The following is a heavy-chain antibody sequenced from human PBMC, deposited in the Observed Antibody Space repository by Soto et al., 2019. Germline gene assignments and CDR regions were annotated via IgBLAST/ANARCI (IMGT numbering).Heavy chain of an antibody. V-gene: IGHV1-69*06. CDR3: TSTNYYDSSGYYSPFYYYYGMDV. CDR1: GGTFSSYA. J-gene: IGHJ6*02. D-gene: IGHD3-22*01. CDR2: IIPIFGTA. Sequence: QVQLVQSGAEVKKPGSSVKVSCKASGGTFSSYAISWVRQAPGQGLEWMGGIIPIFGTANYAQKFQGRVTITADKSTCTAYMELSSLRSEDTAVYYCTSTNYYDSSGYYSPFYYYYGMDVWGHGTTVTVSS.